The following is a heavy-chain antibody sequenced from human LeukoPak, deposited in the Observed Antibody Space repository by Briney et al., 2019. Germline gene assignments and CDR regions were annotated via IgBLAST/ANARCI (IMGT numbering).Heavy chain of an antibody. CDR2: ISGSGSII. J-gene: IGHJ4*02. CDR3: ARGLGGGNSVYFDY. CDR1: GFTFSDYY. D-gene: IGHD4-23*01. V-gene: IGHV3-11*01. Sequence: GGSLRLSCAASGFTFSDYYMSWIRQAPGKGLEWVSYISGSGSIIYYADSVKGRFTISGDNAKNSLYLQMNSLRAEDTAVYYCARGLGGGNSVYFDYWGQGTLVTVSS.